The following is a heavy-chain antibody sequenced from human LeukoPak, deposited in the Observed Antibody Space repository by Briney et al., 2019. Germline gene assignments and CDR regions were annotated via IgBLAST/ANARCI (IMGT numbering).Heavy chain of an antibody. CDR3: ARDGYNIAGAFDI. Sequence: SETLSLTCTVSGGSLDLGSYYWTWVRQPPGKGLEWIGHFYSSGNAIARYNPSLKSRVTISVDTSKNQFSLKLSSVTAADTAVYYCARDGYNIAGAFDIWGQGTMVTVSS. V-gene: IGHV4-61*01. D-gene: IGHD5-24*01. CDR2: FYSSGNA. J-gene: IGHJ3*02. CDR1: GGSLDLGSYY.